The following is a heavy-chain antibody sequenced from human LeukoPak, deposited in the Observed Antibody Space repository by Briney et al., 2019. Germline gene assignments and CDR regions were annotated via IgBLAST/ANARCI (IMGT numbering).Heavy chain of an antibody. CDR3: AKDPSS. V-gene: IGHV3-23*01. J-gene: IGHJ4*02. CDR1: GFIFSIYT. Sequence: GGSLRLSCTASGFIFSIYTMNWVRQAPGKGLEWVSAISGPGSSTFYADSVKGRFTISRDNSKDTLYLQMNSQRADDTAAYYCAKDPSSWGQGTLVTVSS. CDR2: ISGPGSST.